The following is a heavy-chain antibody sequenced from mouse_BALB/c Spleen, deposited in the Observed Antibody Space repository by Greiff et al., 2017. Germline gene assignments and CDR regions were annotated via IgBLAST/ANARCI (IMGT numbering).Heavy chain of an antibody. J-gene: IGHJ4*01. CDR3: ARGDSSGLYYYAMDY. Sequence: QVQLQQSGPELVKPGASVKISCKASGYTFTDYYINWVKQKPGQGLEWIGWIYPGSGNTKYNEKFKSKATLTVDKSSSTAYMQLSSLTSEDSAVYYCARGDSSGLYYYAMDYWGQGTSVTVSS. D-gene: IGHD3-2*01. V-gene: IGHV1-84*01. CDR1: GYTFTDYY. CDR2: IYPGSGNT.